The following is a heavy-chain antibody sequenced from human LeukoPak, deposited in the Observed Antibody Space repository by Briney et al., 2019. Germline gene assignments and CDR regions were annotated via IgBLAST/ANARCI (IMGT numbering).Heavy chain of an antibody. Sequence: GGSLRLSCAVSGFTFSSYSMNWVRQAPGKGLEWVSYISSSSSAIYYADSVEGRFTISRDNAENSLYLQMNSLRDEDTAVYYCARGRDYWGQGTLVTVSS. CDR2: ISSSSSAI. CDR1: GFTFSSYS. V-gene: IGHV3-48*02. CDR3: ARGRDY. J-gene: IGHJ4*02.